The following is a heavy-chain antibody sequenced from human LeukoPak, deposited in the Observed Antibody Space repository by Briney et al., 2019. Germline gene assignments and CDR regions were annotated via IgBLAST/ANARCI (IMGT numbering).Heavy chain of an antibody. D-gene: IGHD1-20*01. CDR1: GFTFSSYA. J-gene: IGHJ4*02. Sequence: GGSLRLSCAASGFTFSSYAMTWVRQAPGKGLEWVSAISGSGSTTYYADSVKGRFTISRDNSKNTLYLQMSSLRAEDTAVYYCAKAPLYNWNPTAYFDYWGQGTLVTVSS. CDR3: AKAPLYNWNPTAYFDY. V-gene: IGHV3-23*01. CDR2: ISGSGSTT.